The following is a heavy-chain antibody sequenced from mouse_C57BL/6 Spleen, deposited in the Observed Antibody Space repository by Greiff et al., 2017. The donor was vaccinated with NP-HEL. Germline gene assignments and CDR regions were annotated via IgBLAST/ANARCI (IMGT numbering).Heavy chain of an antibody. J-gene: IGHJ2*01. CDR1: GYTFTSYW. D-gene: IGHD2-5*01. CDR3: ARRRKDDYTNLDY. Sequence: VQLQQPGAELVKPGASVKMSCKASGYTFTSYWITWVKQRPGQGLEWIGDIYPGSGSTNYNEKLKSRTTLTVDTTSSTDYMQLSSLTYEDSVVYYGARRRKDDYTNLDYWGQGTTLTVSS. CDR2: IYPGSGST. V-gene: IGHV1-55*01.